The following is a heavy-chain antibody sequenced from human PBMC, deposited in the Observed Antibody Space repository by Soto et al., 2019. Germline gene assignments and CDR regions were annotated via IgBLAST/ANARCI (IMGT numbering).Heavy chain of an antibody. Sequence: SLKISCVASGFTFSNYAMHWVRQAPGKGLGWVAVISSDGSEKYYLDSVRDRFTISRDNSKNTLYLQMNNLRPEDTAMYYCANSWTTLTTGFDFWGQGALVTVSS. J-gene: IGHJ4*02. D-gene: IGHD4-17*01. CDR1: GFTFSNYA. V-gene: IGHV3-30*18. CDR3: ANSWTTLTTGFDF. CDR2: ISSDGSEK.